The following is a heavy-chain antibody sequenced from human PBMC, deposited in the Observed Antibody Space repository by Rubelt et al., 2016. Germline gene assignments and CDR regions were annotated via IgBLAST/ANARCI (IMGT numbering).Heavy chain of an antibody. CDR3: AKELCSGGNCYLGY. CDR2: VNHDGNT. CDR1: GGSISSGGYY. J-gene: IGHJ4*02. V-gene: IGHV4-39*07. D-gene: IGHD2-15*01. Sequence: ESGPGLVKPSQTLSLTCTVSGGSISSGGYYWFWIRQPPGKGLEWIGEVNHDGNTNYNPSLKSRLTISMDTSKSQFSLKLSSVTAADTAVYYCAKELCSGGNCYLGYWGQGTRVTVSS.